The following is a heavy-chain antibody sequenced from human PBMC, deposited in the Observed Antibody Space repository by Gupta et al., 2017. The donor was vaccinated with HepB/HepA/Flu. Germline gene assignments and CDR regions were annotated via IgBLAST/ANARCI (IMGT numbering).Heavy chain of an antibody. V-gene: IGHV4-59*08. CDR2: IYYSGST. CDR3: ARWGPAGAARRLDY. D-gene: IGHD6-6*01. Sequence: QVQLQQSGPGLVKPSETLSLTCTVSGGSISSYYWSWSRQPPGKGLEWIGYIYYSGSTNYNPSLKSRVTISVDTSKNQFSLKLSSVTAADTAVYYCARWGPAGAARRLDYWGQGTLVTVSS. J-gene: IGHJ4*02. CDR1: GGSISSYY.